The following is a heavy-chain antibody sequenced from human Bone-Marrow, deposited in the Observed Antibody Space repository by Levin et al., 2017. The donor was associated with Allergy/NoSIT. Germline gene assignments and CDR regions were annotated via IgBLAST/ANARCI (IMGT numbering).Heavy chain of an antibody. D-gene: IGHD2/OR15-2a*01. CDR1: GYLFSHAW. CDR2: IKSRADGGTA. Sequence: GGSLRLSCAASGYLFSHAWMTWVRQAPGKGLEWVGQIKSRADGGTADYAGPVKGRFTISRDESEKTMFLQMNSLKTEDTAVYYCTTDFEYSHMWPSLSAHWGQGTLVTVSS. V-gene: IGHV3-15*01. CDR3: TTDFEYSHMWPSLSAH. J-gene: IGHJ4*02.